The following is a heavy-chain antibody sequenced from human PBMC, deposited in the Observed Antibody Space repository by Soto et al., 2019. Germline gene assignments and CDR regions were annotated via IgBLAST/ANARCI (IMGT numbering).Heavy chain of an antibody. CDR2: IWYDGSNK. D-gene: IGHD2-15*01. Sequence: VQLVESGGGVVQPGRSLRLSCAASGFTFSSYGMHWVRQAPGKGLEWVAVIWYDGSNKYYADSVKGRFTISRDNSKNTLYLQMNSLRAEDTAVYYCASEYCSGGSCYPDYWGQGTLVTVSS. CDR1: GFTFSSYG. CDR3: ASEYCSGGSCYPDY. V-gene: IGHV3-33*01. J-gene: IGHJ4*02.